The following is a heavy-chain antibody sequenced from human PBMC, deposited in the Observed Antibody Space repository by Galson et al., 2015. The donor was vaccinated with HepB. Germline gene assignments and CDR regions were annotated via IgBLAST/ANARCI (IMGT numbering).Heavy chain of an antibody. J-gene: IGHJ4*02. D-gene: IGHD4-11*01. CDR3: TTELLYSNYPMEGSRNGIDY. CDR1: GFTFSNAW. CDR2: IKSKTDGGTT. V-gene: IGHV3-15*01. Sequence: SLRLSCAASGFTFSNAWMSWVRQAPGKGLEWVGRIKSKTDGGTTDYAAPVKGRFTISRDDSKNTLYLQMNSLKTEDTAVYYCTTELLYSNYPMEGSRNGIDYWGQGTLVTVSS.